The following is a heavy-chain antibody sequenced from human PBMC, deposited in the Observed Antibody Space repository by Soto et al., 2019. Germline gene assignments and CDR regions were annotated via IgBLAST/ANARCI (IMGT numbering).Heavy chain of an antibody. D-gene: IGHD6-19*01. CDR2: IYQSGVT. Sequence: PSETLSLTCNVSGDSYSISTYSWSWIRQPPGKALQWIGFIYQSGVTSYNPSLASRVSISLDRSNNQCSLKLKSVTAADTAVYFCAGMPYTSGLRFDPWGPGTLVTSPQ. CDR3: AGMPYTSGLRFDP. J-gene: IGHJ5*02. CDR1: GDSYSISTYS. V-gene: IGHV4-30-2*01.